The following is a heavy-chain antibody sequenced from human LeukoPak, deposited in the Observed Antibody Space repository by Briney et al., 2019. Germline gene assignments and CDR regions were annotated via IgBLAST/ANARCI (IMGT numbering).Heavy chain of an antibody. CDR2: ISWNGGSI. CDR1: GFTFDDYA. Sequence: GGSLRLSCAASGFTFDDYAMHWVRQRPGKGLEWVSLISWNGGSIYYADSVKGRFTISRDNSKNSLYLQMNSLGVEDTGLYYCAKGIGIVSTSAPSDYWGQGTLVTVSS. CDR3: AKGIGIVSTSAPSDY. V-gene: IGHV3-43D*04. J-gene: IGHJ4*02. D-gene: IGHD5/OR15-5a*01.